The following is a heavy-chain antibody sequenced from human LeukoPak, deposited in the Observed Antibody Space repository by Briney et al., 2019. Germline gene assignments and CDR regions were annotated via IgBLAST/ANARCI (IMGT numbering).Heavy chain of an antibody. J-gene: IGHJ6*02. CDR3: SGTYDFWSGYYLGDYYYGMDV. V-gene: IGHV3-21*03. CDR1: GFAFSSYS. CDR2: ISSSSSYI. D-gene: IGHD3-3*01. Sequence: GGALRLSCAASGFAFSSYSMNWVRQAPGKGLEWVSSISSSSSYIYYADSVKGRFTISRDNAKNSLYLQMNSLRAEDTAVYYCSGTYDFWSGYYLGDYYYGMDVWGQGITVTVSS.